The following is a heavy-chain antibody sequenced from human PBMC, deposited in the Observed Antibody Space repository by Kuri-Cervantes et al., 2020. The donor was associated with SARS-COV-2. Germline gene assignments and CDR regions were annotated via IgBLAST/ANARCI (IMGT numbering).Heavy chain of an antibody. CDR2: INPSGGST. CDR3: ARAHAYDFWSGYSHWYFDL. Sequence: ASVKVSCKASGYTFTSYYMHWVRQAPGQGLEWMGIINPSGGSTSYAQKFQGRVTMTRSTSIGTAYMELSSLRSEDTAVYYCARAHAYDFWSGYSHWYFDLWGRGTLVTVSS. J-gene: IGHJ2*01. CDR1: GYTFTSYY. D-gene: IGHD3-3*01. V-gene: IGHV1-46*01.